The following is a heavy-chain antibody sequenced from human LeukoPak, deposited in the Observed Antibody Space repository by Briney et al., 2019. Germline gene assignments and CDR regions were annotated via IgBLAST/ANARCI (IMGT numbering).Heavy chain of an antibody. CDR2: INASGGST. V-gene: IGHV1-46*01. D-gene: IGHD5-18*01. J-gene: IGHJ4*02. CDR1: GYTFTSYY. Sequence: GASVKVSCKASGYTFTSYYMRWVRQAPGQGLEWMGIINASGGSTSYAQKFQGRVTMTRDTSTSTVYMELSSLRSDDTAVYYCARRGYSYGDSFDYWGQGTLVTVSS. CDR3: ARRGYSYGDSFDY.